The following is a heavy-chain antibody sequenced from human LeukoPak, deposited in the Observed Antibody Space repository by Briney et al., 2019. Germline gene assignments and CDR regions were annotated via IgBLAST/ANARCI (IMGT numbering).Heavy chain of an antibody. CDR2: IDPSDSYT. CDR3: ARQVEDIVVVVAATPHYGMDV. CDR1: GYSFTSYW. J-gene: IGHJ6*04. Sequence: GESLKISCKGSGYSFTSYWISWVRQMPGKGLEWMGRIDPSDSYTNYSPSFQGHVTLSADKSISTAYLQWSGLKASDTAMYYCARQVEDIVVVVAATPHYGMDVWGKGTTVTVSS. V-gene: IGHV5-10-1*01. D-gene: IGHD2-15*01.